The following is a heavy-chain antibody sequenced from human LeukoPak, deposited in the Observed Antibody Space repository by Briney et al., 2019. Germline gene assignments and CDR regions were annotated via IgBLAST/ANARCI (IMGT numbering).Heavy chain of an antibody. CDR3: ARGQDLAIAATPPFAY. D-gene: IGHD2-15*01. CDR2: ISYDGSNK. Sequence: GGSLRLSCAASGFTFSSYAMHWVRQAPGKGLEWVAVISYDGSNKYYADSVKGRFTISRDNSKNTLYLQMNSLRAEDTAVYYCARGQDLAIAATPPFAYWGQGTLVTVSS. CDR1: GFTFSSYA. V-gene: IGHV3-30-3*01. J-gene: IGHJ4*02.